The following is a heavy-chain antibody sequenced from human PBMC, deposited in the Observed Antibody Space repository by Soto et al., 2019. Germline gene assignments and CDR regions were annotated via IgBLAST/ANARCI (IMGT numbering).Heavy chain of an antibody. V-gene: IGHV1-18*01. J-gene: IGHJ4*02. CDR3: ARDGWLGDCSGGSCYSFYFDY. Sequence: GASVKVSCKASGYTFTSYGISCERQDPAQGLEWMGWISAYNGNTNYAQKLQGRVTMTTDTSTSTAYMELRSLRSDDTAVYYCARDGWLGDCSGGSCYSFYFDYWGQGTLVTVSS. CDR1: GYTFTSYG. D-gene: IGHD2-15*01. CDR2: ISAYNGNT.